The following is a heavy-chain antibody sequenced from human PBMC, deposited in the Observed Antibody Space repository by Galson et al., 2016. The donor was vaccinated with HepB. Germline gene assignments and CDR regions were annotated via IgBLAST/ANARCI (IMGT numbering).Heavy chain of an antibody. CDR2: IYISGST. Sequence: TLSLTCTVSGGSISSGSYYWSWIRQPAGKGLEWIGRIYISGSTTYNPSHKSRVTISVDTSNNQFSLNLSSVTAADTAVYYCARDSIGGNRAFDVWGRGTMVTVSS. CDR1: GGSISSGSYY. D-gene: IGHD2-15*01. J-gene: IGHJ3*01. V-gene: IGHV4-61*02. CDR3: ARDSIGGNRAFDV.